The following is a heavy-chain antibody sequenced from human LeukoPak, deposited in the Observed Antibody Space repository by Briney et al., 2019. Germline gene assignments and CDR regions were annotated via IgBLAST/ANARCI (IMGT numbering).Heavy chain of an antibody. V-gene: IGHV3-21*01. CDR2: ISSSRSYI. Sequence: GGSLRLSCAASGFTFSSYAMSWVRQAPGKGLEWVSSISSSRSYIYYADSVKGRLTISRDNAKNSLYMQMNSLRAEDTAVYYCARDYVSTAARYYYYGMDVWGQGTTVTVSS. CDR1: GFTFSSYA. D-gene: IGHD2-2*01. CDR3: ARDYVSTAARYYYYGMDV. J-gene: IGHJ6*02.